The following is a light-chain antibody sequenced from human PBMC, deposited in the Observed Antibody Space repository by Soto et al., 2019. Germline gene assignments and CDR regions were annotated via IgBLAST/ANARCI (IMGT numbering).Light chain of an antibody. Sequence: QSVLTQPPSVSAAPGKKVTISCSGTIFDVGDNFVSWYQHFPGTAPKLLIYDDDRRPSGIPGRFSASKAGTSATLRIARVQPGDEADYYCASWDTDVNAVFGGGTEPTVL. J-gene: IGLJ2*01. CDR1: IFDVGDNF. CDR3: ASWDTDVNAV. V-gene: IGLV1-51*01. CDR2: DDD.